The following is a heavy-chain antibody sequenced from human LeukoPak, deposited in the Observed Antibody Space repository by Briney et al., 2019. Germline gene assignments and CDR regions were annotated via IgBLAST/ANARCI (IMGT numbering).Heavy chain of an antibody. CDR3: ARGPRWDPHFDY. V-gene: IGHV1-2*02. D-gene: IGHD1-26*01. CDR2: INPNSGGT. J-gene: IGHJ4*02. Sequence: ASVKVSCKASGYSFIGYYMHWVRQAPGQGLESMGWINPNSGGTNYAQKFQGRVAMTRDTSISTAYMELSRLRSDDTAVYYCARGPRWDPHFDYWGQGILVTVSS. CDR1: GYSFIGYY.